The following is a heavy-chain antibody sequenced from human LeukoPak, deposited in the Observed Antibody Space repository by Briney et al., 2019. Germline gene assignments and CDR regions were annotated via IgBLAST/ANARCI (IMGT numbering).Heavy chain of an antibody. D-gene: IGHD6-13*01. CDR2: ISSSGSTI. Sequence: GGSLRLSCAASGFTFSSYEMNWVRQASGKGLEWVSYISSSGSTIYYADSVKGRFTISRDNAKNSLYLQMNSLRAEDTAVYYCARDKQLVRDYYGMDVWGQGTTVTVSS. CDR1: GFTFSSYE. CDR3: ARDKQLVRDYYGMDV. J-gene: IGHJ6*02. V-gene: IGHV3-48*03.